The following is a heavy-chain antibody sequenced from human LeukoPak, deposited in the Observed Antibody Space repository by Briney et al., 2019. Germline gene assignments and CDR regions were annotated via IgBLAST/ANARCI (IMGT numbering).Heavy chain of an antibody. CDR3: AKLTSSNWFDP. CDR2: ISAYNGNT. V-gene: IGHV1-18*01. Sequence: ASVKVSFKASGYTFTSYGISWVRQAPGQGLEWMGWISAYNGNTNYAQKLQGRVTMTTDTSTSTAYMELRSLRSDDTAVYYCAKLTSSNWFDPWGQGTLVTVSS. D-gene: IGHD3-16*01. J-gene: IGHJ5*02. CDR1: GYTFTSYG.